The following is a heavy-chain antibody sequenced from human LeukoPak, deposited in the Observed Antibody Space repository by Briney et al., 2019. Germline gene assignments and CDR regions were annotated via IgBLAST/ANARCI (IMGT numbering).Heavy chain of an antibody. J-gene: IGHJ4*02. CDR3: ARAVHDSSGYYPPDFDY. Sequence: ASVKVSCKASGGTFSSYAISWVRQAPGQGLEWMGRIIPIFGTATYAQKFQGRVTITTDESTSTAYMELSSLRSEDTAVYYCARAVHDSSGYYPPDFDYWGQGTLVTVSS. CDR1: GGTFSSYA. CDR2: IIPIFGTA. D-gene: IGHD3-22*01. V-gene: IGHV1-69*05.